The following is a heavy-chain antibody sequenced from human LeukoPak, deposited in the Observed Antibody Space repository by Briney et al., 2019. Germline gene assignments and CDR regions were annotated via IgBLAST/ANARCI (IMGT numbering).Heavy chain of an antibody. CDR3: ARGSSLDY. V-gene: IGHV3-11*04. CDR2: IGGSGTDI. D-gene: IGHD3-10*01. Sequence: PGGSLRLSCAASGFTFSDFYMSWIRQAPGKGLEWLSYIGGSGTDIKYADSVKGRFTISRDNAKKSLYLQMNSLRAEDTAVYYCARGSSLDYWGQGTLVTVSS. CDR1: GFTFSDFY. J-gene: IGHJ4*02.